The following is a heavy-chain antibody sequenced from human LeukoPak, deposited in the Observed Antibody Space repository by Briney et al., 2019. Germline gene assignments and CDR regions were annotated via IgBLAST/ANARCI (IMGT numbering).Heavy chain of an antibody. D-gene: IGHD6-6*01. CDR1: GGTFSSYA. V-gene: IGHV1-69*13. J-gene: IGHJ4*02. Sequence: SVKVSCKASGGTFSSYAISWVRQAPGQGLEWMGGIIPIFGTANYAQKFQSRVTITADESTSTAYMELSSLRSEDTAVYYCARTEGSSSSPGDYWGQGTLVTVSS. CDR3: ARTEGSSSSPGDY. CDR2: IIPIFGTA.